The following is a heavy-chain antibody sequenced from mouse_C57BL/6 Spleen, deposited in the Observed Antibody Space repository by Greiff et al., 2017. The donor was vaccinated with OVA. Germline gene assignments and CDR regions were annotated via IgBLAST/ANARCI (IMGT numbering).Heavy chain of an antibody. CDR3: ARYDEGYFDY. J-gene: IGHJ2*01. D-gene: IGHD2-12*01. Sequence: EVQLQQSGPELVKPGASVKISCKASGYTFTDYYMNWVKQSHGKSLEWIGDINPNNGGTSYNQKFKGKATLTVDKSSSTAYMELRSLTSEDSAVYYCARYDEGYFDYWGQGTTLTVSS. V-gene: IGHV1-26*01. CDR1: GYTFTDYY. CDR2: INPNNGGT.